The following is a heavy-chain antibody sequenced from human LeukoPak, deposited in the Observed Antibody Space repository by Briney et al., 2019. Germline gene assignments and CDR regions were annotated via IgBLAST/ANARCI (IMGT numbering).Heavy chain of an antibody. CDR3: TLNGGSGSSIINYYYYYMDV. D-gene: IGHD2-15*01. Sequence: GGSLRLSCTASGFTFGDYAMSWFRQAPGKGLEWVGFIRSKAYGGTTEYAASVKGRFTISRDDSKSIAYLQMNSLKTEDTAVYYCTLNGGSGSSIINYYYYYMDVWGKGTTVTVSS. V-gene: IGHV3-49*03. CDR1: GFTFGDYA. CDR2: IRSKAYGGTT. J-gene: IGHJ6*03.